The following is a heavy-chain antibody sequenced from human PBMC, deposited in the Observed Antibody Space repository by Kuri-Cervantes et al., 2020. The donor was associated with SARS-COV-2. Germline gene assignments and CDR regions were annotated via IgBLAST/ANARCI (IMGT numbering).Heavy chain of an antibody. CDR2: ISSSSSYI. J-gene: IGHJ3*02. V-gene: IGHV3-21*04. Sequence: GGSLRLSCAAAGFTFSSYCMNWVRQAPGKGLEWVSSISSSSSYIYYADSVKGRFTISRDNSKNSLYLQMNSLRAEDTAVYCCAKDREEIVVVPAAHSPEAFDIWVQGTMGTGSS. D-gene: IGHD2-2*01. CDR3: AKDREEIVVVPAAHSPEAFDI. CDR1: GFTFSSYC.